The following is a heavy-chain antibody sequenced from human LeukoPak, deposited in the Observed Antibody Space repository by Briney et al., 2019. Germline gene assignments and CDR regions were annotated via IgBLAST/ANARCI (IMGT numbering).Heavy chain of an antibody. V-gene: IGHV3-23*01. CDR1: GFTFRSYA. CDR2: ISAIGGTT. J-gene: IGHJ4*02. D-gene: IGHD6-13*01. CDR3: AKARGSSSWSSFDY. Sequence: GGSLSLSCAASGFTFRSYAMTWVRQAPGKGLEWVSTISAIGGTTYYADSVKGRFTISRDNSKNTLYLQMNSLRAEDTAVYYCAKARGSSSWSSFDYWGQGTLVTVSS.